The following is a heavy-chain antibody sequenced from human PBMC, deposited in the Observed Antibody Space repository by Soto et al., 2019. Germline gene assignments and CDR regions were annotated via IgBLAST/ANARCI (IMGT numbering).Heavy chain of an antibody. CDR3: ASPGQYSSSSGDDDDYGQDV. CDR1: GYTFSNYY. V-gene: IGHV1-46*01. D-gene: IGHD6-6*01. CDR2: IRPAGGST. J-gene: IGHJ6*02. Sequence: QVQLVQSGAEVKKPGASVKVSCKASGYTFSNYYMHWVRQAPGQGLEWMGIIRPAGGSTTYAQKFLGRLTMTGDTSTSSVYMQLSSLLTEHTAVYCRASPGQYSSSSGDDDDYGQDVWGHGTTVTVSS.